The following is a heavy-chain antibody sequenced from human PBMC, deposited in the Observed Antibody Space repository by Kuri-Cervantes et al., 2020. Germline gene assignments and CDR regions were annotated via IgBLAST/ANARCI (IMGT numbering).Heavy chain of an antibody. CDR2: IIPIFGTA. V-gene: IGHV1-69*13. CDR3: ARVDPLAEYFQH. Sequence: SVKVSCKASGGTFSSYAISWVRQAPGQGLEWMGGIIPIFGTANYAQKFQGRVTITADESTSTAYMELSSLRSEDTAVYYCARVDPLAEYFQHWGQGTLVTVSS. J-gene: IGHJ1*01. CDR1: GGTFSSYA.